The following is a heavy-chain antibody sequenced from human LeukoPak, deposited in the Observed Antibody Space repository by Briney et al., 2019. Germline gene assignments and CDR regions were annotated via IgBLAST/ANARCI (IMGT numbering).Heavy chain of an antibody. V-gene: IGHV3-11*04. CDR1: GFTFSDYH. CDR2: ISNTGRTT. J-gene: IGHJ6*04. CDR3: ASDGSPLRFYEMDV. Sequence: GGSLRLSCAASGFTFSDYHMTWIRQAPGKGLEWISYISNTGRTTYYADSVKGRFTISRDDAKNSLFLEMNSLRAEDTAVYYCASDGSPLRFYEMDVWGKGTTVIVSS. D-gene: IGHD2-2*03.